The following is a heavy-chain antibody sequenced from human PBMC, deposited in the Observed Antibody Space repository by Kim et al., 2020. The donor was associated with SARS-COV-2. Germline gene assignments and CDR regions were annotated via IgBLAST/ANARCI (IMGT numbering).Heavy chain of an antibody. CDR1: GFTFSSYG. D-gene: IGHD5-18*01. V-gene: IGHV3-33*01. J-gene: IGHJ6*02. CDR2: IWYDGSNK. Sequence: GGSLRLSCAASGFTFSSYGMHWVRQAPGKGLEWVAVIWYDGSNKYYADSVKGRFTISRDNSKNTLYLQMNSLRAEDTAVYYCARRGAAMAPYYYYYGMDVWGQGTTVTVSS. CDR3: ARRGAAMAPYYYYYGMDV.